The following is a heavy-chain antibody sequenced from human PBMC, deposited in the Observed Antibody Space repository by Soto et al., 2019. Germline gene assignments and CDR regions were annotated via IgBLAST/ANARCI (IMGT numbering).Heavy chain of an antibody. V-gene: IGHV3-21*01. Sequence: EVRLVESGGGLVKSGGSLRLSCAASGFTFSTYTMNWVRQAPGRGLEWVSNIDRFGSYLWYVDSVQGRFTISRANAKNSLYLQMNSLRVEDTAVYYCARVGMSFMRGRIRGDHRGLDVWGQGTTVTVSS. CDR1: GFTFSTYT. CDR2: IDRFGSYL. D-gene: IGHD3-10*01. CDR3: ARVGMSFMRGRIRGDHRGLDV. J-gene: IGHJ6*02.